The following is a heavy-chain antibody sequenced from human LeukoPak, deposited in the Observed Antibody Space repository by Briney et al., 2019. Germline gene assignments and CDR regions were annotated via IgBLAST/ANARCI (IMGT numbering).Heavy chain of an antibody. V-gene: IGHV4-59*08. CDR3: ARHRYYYRSGSYYGAPYYMDV. J-gene: IGHJ6*03. CDR2: IYYSGRT. D-gene: IGHD3-10*01. CDR1: GGSISSYY. Sequence: SETLSLTCSVSGGSISSYYWNWIRQTPGKGLEWIGYIYYSGRTNYNPSLKSRVTISIDTSKNQFSLKLSSVTAADTAVYYCARHRYYYRSGSYYGAPYYMDVWGKGTTVTISS.